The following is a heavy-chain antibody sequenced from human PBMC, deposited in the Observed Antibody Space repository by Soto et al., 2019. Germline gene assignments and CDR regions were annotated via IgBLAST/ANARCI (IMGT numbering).Heavy chain of an antibody. CDR3: ARHFAPAACRPHPAGGGWFDP. V-gene: IGHV4-39*01. J-gene: IGHJ5*02. CDR1: GGSISSSSYY. Sequence: QLQLQESGPGLVKPSETLSLTCTVSGGSISSSSYYWGWIRQPPGKALERMGSTYYSGSTYYHPAHNWRGTRSVDTSKNQCSLKLISVTAADTAVYYCARHFAPAACRPHPAGGGWFDPWGQGTLVTVSS. CDR2: TYYSGST. D-gene: IGHD2-2*01.